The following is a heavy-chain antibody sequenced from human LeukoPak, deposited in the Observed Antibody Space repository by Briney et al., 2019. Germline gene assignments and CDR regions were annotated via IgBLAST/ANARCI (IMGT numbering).Heavy chain of an antibody. CDR2: IYYSGST. V-gene: IGHV4-30-4*01. Sequence: PSETLSPTCTVSGGSISSGDYYWSWIRQPPGKGLEWIGYIYYSGSTYYNPSLKNRVTISVDTSKNQFSLKLSSVTAADTAVYYCARGPNYVWGSYQYFDYWGQGTLVTVSS. D-gene: IGHD3-16*02. CDR1: GGSISSGDYY. J-gene: IGHJ4*02. CDR3: ARGPNYVWGSYQYFDY.